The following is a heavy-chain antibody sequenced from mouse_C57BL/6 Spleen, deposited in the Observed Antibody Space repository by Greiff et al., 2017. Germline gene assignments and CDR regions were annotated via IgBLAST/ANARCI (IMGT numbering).Heavy chain of an antibody. CDR3: VRGGGYFDY. CDR1: GFSFNTYA. Sequence: EVKLQESGGGLVQPKGSLKLSCAASGFSFNTYAMNWVRQAPGKGLEWVARIRSKSNNYATYYADSVKDRFTISRDDSESMLYLQMNNLKTEDTAMYYCVRGGGYFDYWGQGTTLTVSS. V-gene: IGHV10-1*01. J-gene: IGHJ2*01. CDR2: IRSKSNNYAT.